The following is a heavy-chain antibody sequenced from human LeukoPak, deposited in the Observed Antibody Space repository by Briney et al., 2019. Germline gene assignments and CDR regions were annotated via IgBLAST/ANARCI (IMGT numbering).Heavy chain of an antibody. Sequence: GGSLRLSCTASGFTFSSYAMSWVRQAPGKGLEWVSGISGSGGSTYYADSVKGRFTISRDNSKNTLYLQMNSLRAEDTAVYYCARVIMVRGVIITFDYWGQGTLVTVSS. V-gene: IGHV3-23*01. CDR2: ISGSGGST. CDR1: GFTFSSYA. D-gene: IGHD3-10*01. CDR3: ARVIMVRGVIITFDY. J-gene: IGHJ4*02.